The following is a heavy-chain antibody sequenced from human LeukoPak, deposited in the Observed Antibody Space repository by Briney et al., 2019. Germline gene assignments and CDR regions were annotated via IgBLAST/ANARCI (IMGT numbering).Heavy chain of an antibody. V-gene: IGHV3-15*01. J-gene: IGHJ4*02. CDR3: ATEFFQNGYNY. Sequence: PGGSLRLSCAGSGFTFSDAWMTWVRQAPGKGLEWVGHIKSKANGGTTEYAAPVKGRFTISRDDSKNTLYLQMNSLKIDDTAVYHCATEFFQNGYNYWGQGTLVTVSS. D-gene: IGHD3-22*01. CDR1: GFTFSDAW. CDR2: IKSKANGGTT.